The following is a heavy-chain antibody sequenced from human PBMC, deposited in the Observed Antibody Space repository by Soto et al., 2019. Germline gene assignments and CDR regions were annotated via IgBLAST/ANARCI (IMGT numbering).Heavy chain of an antibody. J-gene: IGHJ4*02. D-gene: IGHD3-16*01. Sequence: QLQLQESGSGLVKPSQTLSLTCTISGDSITSGMYSWSWLRQAPGKGLEWIGNIHVTGYTSFNPSLKQRVSMSVATSRNQFSLNLTSATVADTAVYSCARGGALRPNGHVTLAFWGPGTLVTVAS. CDR3: ARGGALRPNGHVTLAF. CDR1: GDSITSGMYS. CDR2: IHVTGYT. V-gene: IGHV4-30-2*01.